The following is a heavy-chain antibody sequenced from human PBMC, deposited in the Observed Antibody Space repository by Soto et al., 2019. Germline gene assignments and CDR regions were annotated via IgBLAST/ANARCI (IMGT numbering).Heavy chain of an antibody. D-gene: IGHD5-18*01. J-gene: IGHJ6*02. V-gene: IGHV5-51*01. Sequence: GESLKISCKGSGYSFTSYWIGWVRQMPGKGLEWMGIIYPGDSDTRYSPSFQGQVTISADKSISTAYLQWSSLKASDTAMYYCARPHSPRGYSYAIGSDGMDVWGQGTTVTVSS. CDR2: IYPGDSDT. CDR3: ARPHSPRGYSYAIGSDGMDV. CDR1: GYSFTSYW.